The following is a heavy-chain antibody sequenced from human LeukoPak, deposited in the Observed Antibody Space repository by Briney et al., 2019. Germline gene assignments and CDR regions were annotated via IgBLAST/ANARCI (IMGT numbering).Heavy chain of an antibody. CDR2: IYTSGST. V-gene: IGHV4-4*07. CDR1: GGSISSHY. CDR3: ARELVGATTLNWFDP. D-gene: IGHD1-26*01. Sequence: SETLSLTCTVSGGSISSHYWSWIRQPAGKGLEWIGRIYTSGSTNYNPSLKSRVTMSVDTSKNQFSMKLSSVNAADTAVYYCARELVGATTLNWFDPWGQGTLVTVSS. J-gene: IGHJ5*02.